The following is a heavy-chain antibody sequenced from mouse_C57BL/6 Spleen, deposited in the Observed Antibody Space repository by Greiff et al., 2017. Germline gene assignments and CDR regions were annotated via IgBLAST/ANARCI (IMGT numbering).Heavy chain of an antibody. D-gene: IGHD1-1*01. J-gene: IGHJ2*01. Sequence: EVQLMESGGGLVKPGGSLKLSCAASGFTFSDYGMHWVRQAPEKGLEWVAYISSGSSTIYYADTVKGRFTISRDNAKNTLFLQMTSLRSEDTAMYYCARDYGSTYYFDYWGQGTTLTVSS. CDR2: ISSGSSTI. V-gene: IGHV5-17*01. CDR1: GFTFSDYG. CDR3: ARDYGSTYYFDY.